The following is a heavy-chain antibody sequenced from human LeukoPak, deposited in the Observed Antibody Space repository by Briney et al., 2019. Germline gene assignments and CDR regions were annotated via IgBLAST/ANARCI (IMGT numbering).Heavy chain of an antibody. D-gene: IGHD1-26*01. CDR3: TTHHRGNYPPDS. CDR1: GVTFSSYA. J-gene: IGHJ4*02. V-gene: IGHV3-30*04. CDR2: ISYDGSNK. Sequence: GGSMRLSCAASGVTFSSYAMRWVRQAPDKGLEWVVVISYDGSNKYYADSVKGRFTISRDNSKNTLYLQMNSLRAEDTAVYYCTTHHRGNYPPDSWGQGTLVTVSS.